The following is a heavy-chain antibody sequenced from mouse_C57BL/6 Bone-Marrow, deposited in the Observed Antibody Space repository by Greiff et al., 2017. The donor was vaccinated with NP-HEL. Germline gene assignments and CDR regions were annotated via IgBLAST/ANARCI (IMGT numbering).Heavy chain of an antibody. J-gene: IGHJ4*01. CDR1: GYTFTSYG. Sequence: QVQLKESGAELARPGASVKLSCKASGYTFTSYGISWVKQRTGQGLEWIGEIYPRSGNTYYNEKFKGKATLTADKSSSTASMELRSLTSEDSAVYFCAAGVLRYGAMDYWGQGTSVTVSS. V-gene: IGHV1-81*01. CDR2: IYPRSGNT. CDR3: AAGVLRYGAMDY. D-gene: IGHD1-1*01.